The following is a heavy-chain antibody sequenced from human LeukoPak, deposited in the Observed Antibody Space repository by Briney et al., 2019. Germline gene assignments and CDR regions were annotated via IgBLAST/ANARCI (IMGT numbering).Heavy chain of an antibody. V-gene: IGHV1-46*01. D-gene: IGHD5-18*01. CDR1: GYTFTSYY. CDR3: ARVDTAMAPFGY. Sequence: GASVKVSCKASGYTFTSYYMHWVRQAPGQGLEWMGIINPSGGNTSYAQKFQGRVTMTRDTSTSTVYMELSSLRSEDTAVYYCARVDTAMAPFGYWAQGTLVTVSS. J-gene: IGHJ4*02. CDR2: INPSGGNT.